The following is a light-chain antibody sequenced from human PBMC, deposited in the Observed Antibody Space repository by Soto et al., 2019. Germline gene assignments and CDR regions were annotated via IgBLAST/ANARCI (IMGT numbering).Light chain of an antibody. CDR1: SRDVGGYNY. CDR3: SSYTSSSTLDV. CDR2: EVS. J-gene: IGLJ1*01. Sequence: QSALTQPASVSASPGQSITISCTGTSRDVGGYNYVSWYQQQPGKAPKLMIYEVSNRPSGVSNRFSGSKSGNTASLPISGLQAEDEADYYCSSYTSSSTLDVFGTGTKLTVL. V-gene: IGLV2-14*01.